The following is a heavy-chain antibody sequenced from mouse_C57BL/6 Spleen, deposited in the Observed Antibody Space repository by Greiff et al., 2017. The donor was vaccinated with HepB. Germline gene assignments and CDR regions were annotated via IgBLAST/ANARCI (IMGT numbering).Heavy chain of an antibody. D-gene: IGHD1-1*01. J-gene: IGHJ1*03. CDR1: GYTFTDYY. CDR2: IYPGSGNT. V-gene: IGHV1-84*01. Sequence: QVQLKESGPELVKPGASVKISCKASGYTFTDYYINWVKQRPGQGLEWIGWIYPGSGNTKYNEKFKGKATLTVDTSSSTAYMQLSSLTSEDSAVYFCAREDYYGSSSHWYFDVWGTGTTVTVSS. CDR3: AREDYYGSSSHWYFDV.